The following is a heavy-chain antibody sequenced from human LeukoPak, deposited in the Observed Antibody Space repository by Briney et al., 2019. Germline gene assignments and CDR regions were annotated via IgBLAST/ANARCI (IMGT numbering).Heavy chain of an antibody. CDR2: ITSSGSTM. Sequence: GGSLRLSCAAPGFTFSSYEMNWVRQAPGKGLEWVSYITSSGSTMYYADSVKGRFTISRDNAKNSLYLQMNSLRAEDTGVYYCARDRAGSVWYTLDYWGQGTLVTVSS. D-gene: IGHD6-19*01. CDR1: GFTFSSYE. V-gene: IGHV3-48*03. CDR3: ARDRAGSVWYTLDY. J-gene: IGHJ4*02.